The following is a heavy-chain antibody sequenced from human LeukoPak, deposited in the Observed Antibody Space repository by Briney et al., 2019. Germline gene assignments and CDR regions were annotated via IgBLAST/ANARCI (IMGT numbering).Heavy chain of an antibody. V-gene: IGHV3-21*01. Sequence: GGSLRLSCAASGFTFSSYAMHWVRQAPGKGLEWVSSVSSSSSYIYYADSVKGRFTISRDNAKNSLYLQMNSLRAEDTAVYYCARDFGGVIAYDAFDIWGQGTMVTVSS. J-gene: IGHJ3*02. CDR2: VSSSSSYI. D-gene: IGHD3-16*02. CDR3: ARDFGGVIAYDAFDI. CDR1: GFTFSSYA.